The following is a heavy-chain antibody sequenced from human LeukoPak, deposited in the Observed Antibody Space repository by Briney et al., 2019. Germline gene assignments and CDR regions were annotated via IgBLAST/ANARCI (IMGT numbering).Heavy chain of an antibody. CDR2: INWNGGST. CDR3: ARGTLKAAATDFDY. V-gene: IGHV3-20*04. J-gene: IGHJ4*02. Sequence: GGSLRLSCAASGFTFDDYGMSWVRQAPGKGLEWVSGINWNGGSTGYADSVKGRFTIPRDNAKNSLYLQMNSLRAGDTALYYCARGTLKAAATDFDYWGRGTLVTVSS. CDR1: GFTFDDYG. D-gene: IGHD6-13*01.